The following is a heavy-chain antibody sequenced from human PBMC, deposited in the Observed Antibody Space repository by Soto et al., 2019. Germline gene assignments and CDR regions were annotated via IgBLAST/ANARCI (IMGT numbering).Heavy chain of an antibody. CDR1: GFTFSSYA. CDR2: ISYDGSNK. CDR3: ASTMDV. Sequence: QVQLVESGGGVVQPGRSLRLSCVASGFTFSSYAMHWVRQAPGKGLEWVAVISYDGSNKYYADSVKGRFTISRDNSKNTLYLQMSILRAEDTAVYYCASTMDVWGQGTTVTVSS. V-gene: IGHV3-30-3*01. J-gene: IGHJ6*02.